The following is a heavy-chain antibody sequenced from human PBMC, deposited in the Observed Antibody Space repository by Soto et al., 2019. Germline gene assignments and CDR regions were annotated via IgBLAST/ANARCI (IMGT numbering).Heavy chain of an antibody. V-gene: IGHV3-9*01. CDR3: VGGSVFD. CDR1: GYSFEDYS. D-gene: IGHD2-15*01. Sequence: EVQLVESGGDMVQPGRSLKLSCVGSGYSFEDYSMHWVRQAPGKGLEWVSGISWNGNCTGYADSVKGRFTFSRDNAKTALFLQMRSLRLEDTALYYCVGGSVFDWGQGTLLTVCS. J-gene: IGHJ4*02. CDR2: ISWNGNCT.